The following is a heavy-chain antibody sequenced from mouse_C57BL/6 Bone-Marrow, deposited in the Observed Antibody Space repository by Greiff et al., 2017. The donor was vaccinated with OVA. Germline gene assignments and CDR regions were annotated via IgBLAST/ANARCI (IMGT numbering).Heavy chain of an antibody. CDR3: TTERLRQGDFDY. CDR2: IDPENGDT. J-gene: IGHJ2*01. Sequence: VQLQQSGAELVRPGASVKLSCTASGFNIKDDYMHWVKQRPEQGLEWIGWIDPENGDTEYASKFQGKATITADTSSNTAYLQLSSLTSEDTAVYYCTTERLRQGDFDYWGQGTTLTVSS. V-gene: IGHV14-4*01. D-gene: IGHD2-4*01. CDR1: GFNIKDDY.